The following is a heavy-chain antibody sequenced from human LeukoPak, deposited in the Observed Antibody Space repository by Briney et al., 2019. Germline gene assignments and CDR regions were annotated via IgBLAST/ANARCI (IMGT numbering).Heavy chain of an antibody. CDR3: ARDTEDFDY. V-gene: IGHV1-18*01. J-gene: IGHJ4*02. Sequence: ASVKVSCKASGYTFTNYGISWVRQAPGQGLEWMGRISSKNDNTNYAQKLQGRVTMTRDTSTSTVYMELSSLRSEDTAVYYCARDTEDFDYWGQGTLVTVSS. CDR1: GYTFTNYG. CDR2: ISSKNDNT.